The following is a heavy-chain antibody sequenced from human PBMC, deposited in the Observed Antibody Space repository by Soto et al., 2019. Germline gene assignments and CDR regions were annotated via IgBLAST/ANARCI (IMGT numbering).Heavy chain of an antibody. V-gene: IGHV1-3*05. Sequence: QVQLVQSGAEEKKPGASVKGSCKASGYTFTSYAMHWVRQAPGQRLEWMGWINAGNGNTKYSQKFQGRVTITRDTSASTAYMELSSLRSEDTAVYYCARGITRPTPLDYWGQGTLVTVSS. J-gene: IGHJ4*02. CDR3: ARGITRPTPLDY. D-gene: IGHD1-20*01. CDR1: GYTFTSYA. CDR2: INAGNGNT.